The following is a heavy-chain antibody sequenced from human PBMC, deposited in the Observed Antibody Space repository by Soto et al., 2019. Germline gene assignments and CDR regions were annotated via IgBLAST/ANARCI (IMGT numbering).Heavy chain of an antibody. CDR3: ARIQTMIVPQGAFDI. Sequence: NPSETLSLTCTFSCGSIISYYWSWIRQPPGKGLEWIGYIYYSGSTNYNPSLKSRVTISVDTSKNQFSLKLSSVTAADTAVYYCARIQTMIVPQGAFDIWGQGTMVTVSS. CDR2: IYYSGST. CDR1: CGSIISYY. J-gene: IGHJ3*02. V-gene: IGHV4-59*01. D-gene: IGHD3-22*01.